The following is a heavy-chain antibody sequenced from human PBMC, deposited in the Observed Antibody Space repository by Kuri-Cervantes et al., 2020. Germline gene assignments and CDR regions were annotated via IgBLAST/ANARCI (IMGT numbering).Heavy chain of an antibody. Sequence: ASVKVSCKASGYTFNGHYMHWVRQAPGQGLEWMGWINPNSGGTNYAQKFQGWVTMTRDTSISTAYMELSRLRSDDTAVYYCARGRRMAVAGTWFDYWGQGTLVTVSS. D-gene: IGHD6-19*01. V-gene: IGHV1-2*04. CDR2: INPNSGGT. J-gene: IGHJ4*02. CDR1: GYTFNGHY. CDR3: ARGRRMAVAGTWFDY.